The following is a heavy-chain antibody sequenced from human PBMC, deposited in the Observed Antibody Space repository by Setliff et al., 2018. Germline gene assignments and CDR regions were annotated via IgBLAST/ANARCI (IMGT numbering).Heavy chain of an antibody. J-gene: IGHJ6*03. Sequence: SETLSLTCSVSGGSISSGSYYWSWIRHPAGKGLEWIGRVYTNGGSDYNPFLKSRVSISLDTSKNQFSLKLISVTAADTAVYYCARANKKLDYYYYYYMDVWGKGTTVTVSS. CDR3: ARANKKLDYYYYYYMDV. CDR1: GGSISSGSYY. CDR2: VYTNGGS. D-gene: IGHD1-1*01. V-gene: IGHV4-61*02.